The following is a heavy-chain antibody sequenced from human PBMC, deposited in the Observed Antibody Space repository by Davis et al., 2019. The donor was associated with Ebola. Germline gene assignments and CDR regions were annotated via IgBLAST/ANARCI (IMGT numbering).Heavy chain of an antibody. V-gene: IGHV3-30-3*01. J-gene: IGHJ6*02. CDR3: ARDQPVDSSGYYYYYYYGMDV. CDR2: ISYDGSNK. Sequence: GESLKISCAASGFTFSSYAMHWVRQAPGKGLEWVAVISYDGSNKYYADSVKGRFTISRDNSKNTLYLQMNSLRAEDTAVYYCARDQPVDSSGYYYYYYYGMDVWGQGTTVSVSS. D-gene: IGHD3-22*01. CDR1: GFTFSSYA.